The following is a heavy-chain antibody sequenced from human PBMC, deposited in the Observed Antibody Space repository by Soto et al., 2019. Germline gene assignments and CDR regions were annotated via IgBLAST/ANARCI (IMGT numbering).Heavy chain of an antibody. CDR3: ARDRCGYDCWSGPGFDS. CDR2: IIPILGIA. Sequence: GASVKVSCKASGGTFSSYTISWVRQAPGQGLEWMGRIIPILGIANYAQKFQGRVTITADKSTSTAYMELSSLRSEDTAVYYCARDRCGYDCWSGPGFDSGGQGLLVTVSS. J-gene: IGHJ4*02. CDR1: GGTFSSYT. D-gene: IGHD3-3*01. V-gene: IGHV1-69*04.